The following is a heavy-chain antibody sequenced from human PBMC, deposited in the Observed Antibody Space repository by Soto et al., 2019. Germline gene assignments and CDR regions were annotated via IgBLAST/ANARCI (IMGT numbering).Heavy chain of an antibody. V-gene: IGHV3-7*04. J-gene: IGHJ4*02. CDR3: ARIGYCTWCFDY. CDR1: GLTFSRYW. CDR2: IKQDGSER. Sequence: EVQLVESGGGLVQPGGSLRLSCADSGLTFSRYWVSWVRQAPGKGLEWVASIKQDGSERYYVDSVKGRFPISRDNAKNSQYLQMNSLRAEATAVYSCARIGYCTWCFDYWGQGALVTVSS. D-gene: IGHD3-22*01.